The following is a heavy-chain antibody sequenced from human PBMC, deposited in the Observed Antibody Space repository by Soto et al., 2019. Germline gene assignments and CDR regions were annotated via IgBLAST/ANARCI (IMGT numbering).Heavy chain of an antibody. Sequence: SVKVSCKASGGTFSSYAISWVRQAPGQGLEWMGGMIPIFGTANYAQKFQGRVTITADESTSTAYMELSSLRSEDTAVYYCARDTFEYSSSSDPYNWFDPWGQGTLVTVS. CDR2: MIPIFGTA. CDR1: GGTFSSYA. V-gene: IGHV1-69*13. J-gene: IGHJ5*02. D-gene: IGHD6-6*01. CDR3: ARDTFEYSSSSDPYNWFDP.